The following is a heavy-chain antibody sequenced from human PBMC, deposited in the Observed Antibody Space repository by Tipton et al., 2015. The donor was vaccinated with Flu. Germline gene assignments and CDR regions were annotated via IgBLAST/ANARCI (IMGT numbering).Heavy chain of an antibody. D-gene: IGHD3-10*01. CDR2: IHRSGTT. CDR1: DYSISSGYY. CDR3: ARSTYYYGSGSSDY. Sequence: GLVKPSETLSLIYAVSDYSISSGYYWGWIRQPPGKGLEWIGNIHRSGTTYYNPSLKSRVTISVDTSKNQFSLRLTSMTAADTAVYYCARSTYYYGSGSSDYWGQGTLVTVSS. J-gene: IGHJ4*02. V-gene: IGHV4-38-2*01.